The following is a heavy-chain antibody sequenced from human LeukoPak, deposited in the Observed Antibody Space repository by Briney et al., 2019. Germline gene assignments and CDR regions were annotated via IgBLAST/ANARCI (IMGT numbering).Heavy chain of an antibody. J-gene: IGHJ4*02. CDR1: GFTFSEYT. Sequence: GGSLRLSCAASGFTFSEYTMHWVRQAPSKGLEWVAVISHDGREIYYADSVKGRFTISRDDSMSTMFLQMNSLRAEDTALYYCARGRSDSGAYCYFGSWGQGTPVTVSS. D-gene: IGHD3-22*01. V-gene: IGHV3-30*03. CDR2: ISHDGREI. CDR3: ARGRSDSGAYCYFGS.